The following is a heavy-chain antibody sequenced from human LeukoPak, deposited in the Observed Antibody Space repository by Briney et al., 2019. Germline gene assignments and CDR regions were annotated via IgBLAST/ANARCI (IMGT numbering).Heavy chain of an antibody. CDR1: GFTVSSNY. CDR3: ARASDPWLQLT. V-gene: IGHV3-53*01. CDR2: IYSGGST. J-gene: IGHJ5*02. Sequence: QPGGSLRLSCAASGFTVSSNYMSGVRQAPGKGLEWASVIYSGGSTYYADSVKGRFTISRDSSKNTLYLQMNSLRAEDTAVYYCARASDPWLQLTWGQGTLVTVSS. D-gene: IGHD5-24*01.